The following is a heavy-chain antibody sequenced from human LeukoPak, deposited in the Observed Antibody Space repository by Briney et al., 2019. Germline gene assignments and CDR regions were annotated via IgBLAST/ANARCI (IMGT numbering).Heavy chain of an antibody. V-gene: IGHV3-7*01. CDR1: GYSFSTNM. J-gene: IGHJ4*02. D-gene: IGHD3-9*01. CDR3: SAHGY. CDR2: ILPGGRES. Sequence: GGSLRLSCVVSGYSFSTNMMTWVRQAPRKGLEWVATILPGGRESYRVDSVKGRFTISRDNAKNSLYLQMNILRAEDTAVYYLSAHGYWGQGTLVTVTS.